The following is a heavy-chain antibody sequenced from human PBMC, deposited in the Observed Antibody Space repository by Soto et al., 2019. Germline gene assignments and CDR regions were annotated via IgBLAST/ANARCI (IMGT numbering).Heavy chain of an antibody. J-gene: IGHJ5*02. CDR2: IYHSGST. V-gene: IGHV4-4*02. Sequence: SETLSLTCAVSGGSISSSNWWSWVRQPPGKGLEWIGEIYHSGSTNYNPSLKSRVTISVDKSKNQFSLKLSSVTAADTAVYYCARGTRGGYAANWFDPWGQGTLVTVSS. CDR1: GGSISSSNW. D-gene: IGHD5-12*01. CDR3: ARGTRGGYAANWFDP.